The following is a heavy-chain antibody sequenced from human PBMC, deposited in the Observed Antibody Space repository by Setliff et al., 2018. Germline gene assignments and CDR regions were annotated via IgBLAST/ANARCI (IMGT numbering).Heavy chain of an antibody. CDR1: GLTVSNDF. V-gene: IGHV3-66*01. J-gene: IGHJ5*01. D-gene: IGHD3-10*01. CDR3: ARDRGGTNPWFDF. CDR2: IYNIGET. Sequence: PGGSLRLSCVVSGLTVSNDFMGWVRQALGKGLEWVSVIYNIGETRYADSVKGRFTISRDKSKNTLYLHLSSLRVGDTATYYCARDRGGTNPWFDFWGQGTQVTVSS.